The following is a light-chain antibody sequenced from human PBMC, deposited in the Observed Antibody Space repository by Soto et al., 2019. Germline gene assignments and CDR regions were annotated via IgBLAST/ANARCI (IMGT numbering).Light chain of an antibody. CDR3: QQYNNWPPLT. V-gene: IGKV3-15*01. CDR2: GTS. J-gene: IGKJ4*01. CDR1: QSVSSN. Sequence: EIVMTQSPATLSVSPGERATLSCRASQSVSSNLAWYQQKPGQGPRLLIYGTSTRATGIPARFSGSGSGTEFTLTISSLQSEDFAVYYCQQYNNWPPLTFGAGTKVEIK.